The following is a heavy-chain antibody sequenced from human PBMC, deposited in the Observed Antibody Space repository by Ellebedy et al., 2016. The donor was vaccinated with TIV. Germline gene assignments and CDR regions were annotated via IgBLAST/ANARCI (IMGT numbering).Heavy chain of an antibody. Sequence: MPSETLSLTCTVSGGSISSYYWSWIRQPPGKGLEWIGYIYYSGSTNYNPSLKSRVTISVDTSKNQFSLKLSSVTAADTAVYYCASRDGYTNFDYWGQGTLVTVSS. J-gene: IGHJ4*02. V-gene: IGHV4-59*08. CDR1: GGSISSYY. CDR2: IYYSGST. CDR3: ASRDGYTNFDY. D-gene: IGHD5-24*01.